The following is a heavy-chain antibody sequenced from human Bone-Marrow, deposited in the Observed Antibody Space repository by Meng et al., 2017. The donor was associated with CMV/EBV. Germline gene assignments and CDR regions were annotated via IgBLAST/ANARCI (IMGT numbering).Heavy chain of an antibody. CDR1: GYTFTGYY. CDR3: ARVLITIFGVVKPPLDH. D-gene: IGHD3-3*01. V-gene: IGHV1-2*02. J-gene: IGHJ4*01. CDR2: INPNSGGT. Sequence: ASVKVSCKASGYTFTGYYMHWVRQAPGQGLEWMGWINPNSGGTNYAQKFQGRVTMTRDTSISTAYMELSRLRSDDTAVYYCARVLITIFGVVKPPLDHWGQGTLVTVSS.